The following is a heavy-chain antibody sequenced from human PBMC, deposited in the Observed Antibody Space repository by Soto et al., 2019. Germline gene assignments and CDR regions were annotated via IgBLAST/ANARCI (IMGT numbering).Heavy chain of an antibody. CDR2: IYYSGST. CDR1: GGSISSYY. V-gene: IGHV4-59*12. D-gene: IGHD6-13*01. CDR3: ARGIAEAGIPRSTYFDY. Sequence: SETLSLTCTVSGGSISSYYWSWIRQPPGKGLEWIGYIYYSGSTNYNPSLKSRVTISVDTSKNQFSLKLSSVTAADTAVYYCARGIAEAGIPRSTYFDYWGQGTLVTVSS. J-gene: IGHJ4*02.